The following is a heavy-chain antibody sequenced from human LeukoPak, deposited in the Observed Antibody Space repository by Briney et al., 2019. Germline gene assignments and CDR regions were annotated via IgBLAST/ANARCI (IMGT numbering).Heavy chain of an antibody. D-gene: IGHD3-9*01. CDR1: GGSISSSSYY. CDR2: IYYSGST. J-gene: IGHJ4*02. Sequence: SETLSLTCTVSGGSISSSSYYWGWIRQPPGKGLEWIGSIYYSGSTYYNPSLKSRVTISVDTSKNQFSLKLSSVTAADTAVYYCARDPIHDWLYADYWGQGTLVTVSS. V-gene: IGHV4-39*07. CDR3: ARDPIHDWLYADY.